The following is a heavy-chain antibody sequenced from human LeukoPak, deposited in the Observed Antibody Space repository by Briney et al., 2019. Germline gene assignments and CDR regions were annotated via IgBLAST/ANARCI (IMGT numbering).Heavy chain of an antibody. CDR1: GNTFTGYY. Sequence: ASVKVSCKASGNTFTGYYMHWVRQAPGQGLEWMGRINAKSGGTQYPHHFQGRVTMTRDTSVSTAYMELNSLTFDDTALYYCAREKIVLSGTNLYYFDYWGQGTLVTVSS. V-gene: IGHV1-2*06. CDR3: AREKIVLSGTNLYYFDY. J-gene: IGHJ4*02. D-gene: IGHD2/OR15-2a*01. CDR2: INAKSGGT.